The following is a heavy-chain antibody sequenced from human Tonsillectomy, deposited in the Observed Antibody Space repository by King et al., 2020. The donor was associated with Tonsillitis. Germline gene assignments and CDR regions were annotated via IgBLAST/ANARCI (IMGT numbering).Heavy chain of an antibody. Sequence: VQLQESGPGLVKPSETLSLTCTVSGCSISSYHWSWIRQPPGKGLEWIGYIFDNGNTNYNPSLKSRVTMSVDTSTNQFSLRLRSVTAADTAVYYCARGPNGGNLLFHVWGQGTMVTVSS. CDR1: GCSISSYH. CDR3: ARGPNGGNLLFHV. CDR2: IFDNGNT. D-gene: IGHD4-23*01. V-gene: IGHV4-59*01. J-gene: IGHJ3*01.